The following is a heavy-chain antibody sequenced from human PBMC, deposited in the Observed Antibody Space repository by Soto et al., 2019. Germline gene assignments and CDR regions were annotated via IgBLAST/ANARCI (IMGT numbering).Heavy chain of an antibody. D-gene: IGHD6-13*01. V-gene: IGHV1-8*01. J-gene: IGHJ4*02. CDR3: ARGPGIAAPVYY. CDR2: MNPNSGNT. CDR1: GYTFTSYD. Sequence: ASVKVSCKASGYTFTSYDINWVRQATGQGLEWMGWMNPNSGNTGYAQKFQGRVTMTRNTSISTAYMELSSLRSDDTAVYYCARGPGIAAPVYYWGQGSLVTVSS.